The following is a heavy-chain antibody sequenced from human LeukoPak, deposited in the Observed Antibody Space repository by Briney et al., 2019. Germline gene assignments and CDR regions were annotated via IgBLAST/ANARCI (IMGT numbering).Heavy chain of an antibody. D-gene: IGHD6-19*01. CDR1: GYCFASYW. CDR3: ARLSSGWTRPDMDV. CDR2: IYPGDSDT. Sequence: GESLKISCKGSGYCFASYWIGLVRQMPGKGLEWMGIIYPGDSDTRYSPSFQGHVTISADKSISTAYLQWSSLKASDTAMYYCARLSSGWTRPDMDVWGQGTTVTVSS. J-gene: IGHJ6*02. V-gene: IGHV5-51*01.